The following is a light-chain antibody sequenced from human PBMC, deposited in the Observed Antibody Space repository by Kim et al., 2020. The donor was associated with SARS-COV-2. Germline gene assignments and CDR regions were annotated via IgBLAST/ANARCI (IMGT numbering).Light chain of an antibody. CDR3: GTWDSSLGAVL. Sequence: GQKVTIACSESSSNIGNYHVSWYQQRPGAAPKLLIYDNNMRHSGIPDRFAGSKSGTSATLGITGLQTGDEADYYCGTWDSSLGAVLFGGGTQLTVL. J-gene: IGLJ2*01. CDR1: SSNIGNYH. V-gene: IGLV1-51*01. CDR2: DNN.